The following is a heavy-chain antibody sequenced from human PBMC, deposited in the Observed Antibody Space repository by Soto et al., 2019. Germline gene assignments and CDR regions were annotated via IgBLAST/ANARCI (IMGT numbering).Heavy chain of an antibody. J-gene: IGHJ4*02. CDR3: ARNRLASLDY. CDR2: ISSGSLSI. V-gene: IGHV3-48*02. D-gene: IGHD5-12*01. Sequence: HPGGSLRLSCAASGFTFSRYTMNWVRQTPGKGLEWVSYISSGSLSIYYADSVKGRSTVSRDNAKNSLFLQMNSLRDEDTAVYYCARNRLASLDYWGQGTLVTVSS. CDR1: GFTFSRYT.